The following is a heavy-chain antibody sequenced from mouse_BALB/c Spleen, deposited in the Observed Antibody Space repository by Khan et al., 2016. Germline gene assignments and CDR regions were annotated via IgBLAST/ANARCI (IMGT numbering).Heavy chain of an antibody. CDR1: GFTFNTNA. J-gene: IGHJ3*01. CDR3: VRELGFAY. CDR2: IRSKSNNYAT. V-gene: IGHV10S3*01. Sequence: EVQLVETGGGLVQPKGSLKLSCAASGFTFNTNAMNWVRQAPGKGLEWVARIRSKSNNYATYYADSVKDRLTISRDDSQSMLYLQMNNLKTEDTAMYCCVRELGFAYWGQGTLVTVSA. D-gene: IGHD4-1*01.